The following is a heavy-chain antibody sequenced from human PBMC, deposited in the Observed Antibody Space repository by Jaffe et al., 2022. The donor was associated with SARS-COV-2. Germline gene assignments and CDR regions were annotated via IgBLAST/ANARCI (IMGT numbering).Heavy chain of an antibody. CDR3: ARHSPKFVFVVVVAAGLGNDAFDI. J-gene: IGHJ3*02. CDR2: IYYSGST. Sequence: QLQLQESGPGLVKPSETLSLTCTVSGGSISSSSYYWGWIRQPPGKGLEWIGSIYYSGSTYYNPSLKSRVTISVDTSKNQFSLKLSSVTAADTAVYYCARHSPKFVFVVVVAAGLGNDAFDIWGQGTMVTVSS. V-gene: IGHV4-39*01. D-gene: IGHD2-15*01. CDR1: GGSISSSSYY.